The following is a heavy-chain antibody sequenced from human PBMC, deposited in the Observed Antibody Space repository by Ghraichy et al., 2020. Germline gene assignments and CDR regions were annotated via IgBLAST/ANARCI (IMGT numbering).Heavy chain of an antibody. D-gene: IGHD6-6*01. CDR2: INHSGST. Sequence: SETLSLTCAVYGGSFSGYYWSWIRQPPGKGLEWIGEINHSGSTNYNPSLKSRVTISVDTSKNQFSLKLSSVTAADTAVYYCARHGNIAARPVGMDVWGKGTTVTVSS. V-gene: IGHV4-34*01. CDR1: GGSFSGYY. CDR3: ARHGNIAARPVGMDV. J-gene: IGHJ6*03.